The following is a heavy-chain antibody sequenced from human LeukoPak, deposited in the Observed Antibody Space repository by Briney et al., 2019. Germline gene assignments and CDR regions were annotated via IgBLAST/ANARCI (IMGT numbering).Heavy chain of an antibody. J-gene: IGHJ6*03. D-gene: IGHD6-25*01. CDR1: GYTFTGYY. CDR2: INPNSGGT. Sequence: GASMKVSCKASGYTFTGYYMHWVRQAPGQGLEWMGWINPNSGGTNYAQKFQGRVTMTRDTSISTAYMELSRLRSDDTAVYYCARGPSGYYYCMDVWGKGTTVTVSS. CDR3: ARGPSGYYYCMDV. V-gene: IGHV1-2*02.